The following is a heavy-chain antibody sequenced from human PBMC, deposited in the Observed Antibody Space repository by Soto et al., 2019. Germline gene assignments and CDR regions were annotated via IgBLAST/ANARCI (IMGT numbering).Heavy chain of an antibody. CDR2: IWYDGSNK. J-gene: IGHJ4*02. Sequence: GGSLRLSCAASGFTFSSYGMHWVRQAPGKGLEWVAVIWYDGSNKYYADSVKGRFTISRDNSKNTLYLQMNSLRAEDTAVYYCARCDTAMADHFDYWGQGTLVTVSS. CDR3: ARCDTAMADHFDY. V-gene: IGHV3-33*01. CDR1: GFTFSSYG. D-gene: IGHD5-18*01.